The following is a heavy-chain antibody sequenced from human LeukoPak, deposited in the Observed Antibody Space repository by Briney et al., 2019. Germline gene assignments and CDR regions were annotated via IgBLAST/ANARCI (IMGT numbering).Heavy chain of an antibody. CDR2: ISYDGSNK. D-gene: IGHD2-2*03. Sequence: GGSLRLSCAASGFTFSSYAMHWVRQAPGKGLEWVAVISYDGSNKYYADSVKGRFTISKDNSKNTLYLQMNSLRAEDTAVYYCARDLRLDIVVVPAGMALAIDYWGQGTLVTVSS. V-gene: IGHV3-30-3*01. CDR1: GFTFSSYA. J-gene: IGHJ4*02. CDR3: ARDLRLDIVVVPAGMALAIDY.